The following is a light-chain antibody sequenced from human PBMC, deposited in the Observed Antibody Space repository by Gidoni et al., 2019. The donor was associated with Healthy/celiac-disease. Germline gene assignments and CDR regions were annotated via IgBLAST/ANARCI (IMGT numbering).Light chain of an antibody. CDR3: QQSYSTPLT. J-gene: IGKJ4*01. CDR1: QSISSY. Sequence: VQVTQSPSSLSASVGDRVTITCRASQSISSYLNGYQQKPGKAPKLLIYAASSLQSGVPSRFRGSGSGTDFTLTISSLQPEDFATYYCQQSYSTPLTFGGGTKVEIK. V-gene: IGKV1-39*01. CDR2: AAS.